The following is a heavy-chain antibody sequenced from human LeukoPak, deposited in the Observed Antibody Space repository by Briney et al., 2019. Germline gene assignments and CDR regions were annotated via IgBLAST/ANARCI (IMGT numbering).Heavy chain of an antibody. CDR2: TSGSGGNV. V-gene: IGHV3-23*01. J-gene: IGHJ5*02. CDR3: ARDIRNYYDSGAYGWLDP. CDR1: GFTFSSYG. Sequence: GGSLRLSCAASGFTFSSYGMSWVRQAPGKGLEWVSSTSGSGGNVYYAGSVRGRFTISRDNSKNTVYLQMNSLRAEDTATYYCARDIRNYYDSGAYGWLDPWGQGTLVPVSS. D-gene: IGHD3-10*01.